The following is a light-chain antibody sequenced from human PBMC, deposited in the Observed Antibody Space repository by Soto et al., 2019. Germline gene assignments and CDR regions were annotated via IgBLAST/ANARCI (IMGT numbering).Light chain of an antibody. CDR1: QDISYY. Sequence: DIQMTQSPSSLSASVGDRVTITCRANQDISYYLAWYQQKQGKVPKLLIYGASTLQSGVPSRFSGSGSGTDFTLTISSLPPEDIATYYCQKYHSAPRTFGQGTKVEIK. V-gene: IGKV1-27*01. J-gene: IGKJ1*01. CDR3: QKYHSAPRT. CDR2: GAS.